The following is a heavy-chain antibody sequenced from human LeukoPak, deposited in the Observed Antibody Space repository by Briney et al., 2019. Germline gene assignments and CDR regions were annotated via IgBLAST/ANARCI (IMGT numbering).Heavy chain of an antibody. D-gene: IGHD3-3*01. CDR1: GGSISSDY. CDR2: IYTNEST. V-gene: IGHV4-4*07. J-gene: IGHJ5*02. CDR3: ARGVRRGITIFGVVGGWFDP. Sequence: PSETLSLTCTVSGGSISSDYWSWIRQPAGKGLEWIGRIYTNESTNYNPSLKSRVTMSVDTSKNRLSLKKISVTDADTAVYYCARGVRRGITIFGVVGGWFDPWGQGTLVTVSS.